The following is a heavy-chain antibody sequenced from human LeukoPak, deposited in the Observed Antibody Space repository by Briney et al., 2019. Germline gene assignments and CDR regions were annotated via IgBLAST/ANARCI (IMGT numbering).Heavy chain of an antibody. J-gene: IGHJ5*02. V-gene: IGHV4-34*01. CDR2: INHSGST. Sequence: KPSETLSLTCAVYGGSFSGYYWSWIRQPPGKGLEWIGEINHSGSTNYNPSLKSRVTISVDTSKNQFSLKLSSVTAADTAEYYCARGQGYCSSTSCSFDPWGQGTLVTVSS. CDR1: GGSFSGYY. D-gene: IGHD2-2*01. CDR3: ARGQGYCSSTSCSFDP.